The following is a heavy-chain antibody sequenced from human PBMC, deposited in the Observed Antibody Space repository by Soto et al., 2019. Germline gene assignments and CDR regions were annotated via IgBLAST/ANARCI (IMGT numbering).Heavy chain of an antibody. CDR2: IKSKGGGETT. J-gene: IGHJ3*02. D-gene: IGHD3-3*02. Sequence: EGQLVESGGRLVEPGGSLRLSFAASGFNFNVAWMNWVRQAPGKGLEWLGRIKSKGGGETTEYVAFVKGRFTISRDYSKNTLYLQINSLKSEDTAVYYCTKVLALPPNDAFDIWGQGTMVTVSS. CDR1: GFNFNVAW. CDR3: TKVLALPPNDAFDI. V-gene: IGHV3-15*01.